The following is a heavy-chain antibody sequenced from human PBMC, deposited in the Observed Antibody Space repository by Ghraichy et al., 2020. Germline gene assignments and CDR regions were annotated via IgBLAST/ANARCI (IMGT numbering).Heavy chain of an antibody. CDR3: AQDVDYYGSGSFDY. Sequence: SETLSLTCAVDGESFSGHFWSWVRQPPGKGLEWIGEINYSGGTNYNPSLKSRVTMSLDTTKKQFSLRLSSVTAADTAVYNCAQDVDYYGSGSFDYWGRGTLVTVSS. CDR2: INYSGGT. J-gene: IGHJ4*02. CDR1: GESFSGHF. V-gene: IGHV4-34*01. D-gene: IGHD3-10*01.